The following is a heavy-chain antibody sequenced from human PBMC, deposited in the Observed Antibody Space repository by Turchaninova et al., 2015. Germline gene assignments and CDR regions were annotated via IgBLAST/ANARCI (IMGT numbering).Heavy chain of an antibody. Sequence: WVRQAPGKGLEWVANIKQDGSEKNYVDSVNGRFTISRDNAKNSLYLQMDSLRAEDTAVYYCARRGGDSSSWYEAYFDYWGQGTVVTVSS. J-gene: IGHJ4*02. CDR3: ARRGGDSSSWYEAYFDY. V-gene: IGHV3-7*03. CDR2: IKQDGSEK. D-gene: IGHD6-13*01.